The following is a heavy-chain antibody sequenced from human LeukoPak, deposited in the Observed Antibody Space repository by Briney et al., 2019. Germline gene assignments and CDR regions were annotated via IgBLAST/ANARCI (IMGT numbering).Heavy chain of an antibody. CDR2: IYSSGST. J-gene: IGHJ3*01. Sequence: SETLSLTYSVSGVSISSGCNYWGWIRQPPGKTLEWIGSIYSSGSTYYNSSLKSRVIILIDTSKNHFSLTLSSVTAADTAVYYCTRSDGYGLVGIWGQGTMVTVSS. V-gene: IGHV4-39*07. CDR1: GVSISSGCNY. D-gene: IGHD3-10*01. CDR3: TRSDGYGLVGI.